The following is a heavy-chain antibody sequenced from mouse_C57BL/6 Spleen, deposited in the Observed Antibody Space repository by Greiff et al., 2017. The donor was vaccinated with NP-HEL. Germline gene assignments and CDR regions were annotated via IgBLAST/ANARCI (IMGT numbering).Heavy chain of an antibody. CDR1: GYTFTSYW. V-gene: IGHV1-61*01. Sequence: QVQLQQPGAELVRPGSSVKLSCKASGYTFTSYWMDWVKQRPGQGLEWIGNIYPSDSETHYNQKFKDKATLTVDKSSSTAYMQLSSLTSEDSAVYYCARGYSIYPEWFAYWGQGTLVTVSA. CDR2: IYPSDSET. D-gene: IGHD2-5*01. CDR3: ARGYSIYPEWFAY. J-gene: IGHJ3*01.